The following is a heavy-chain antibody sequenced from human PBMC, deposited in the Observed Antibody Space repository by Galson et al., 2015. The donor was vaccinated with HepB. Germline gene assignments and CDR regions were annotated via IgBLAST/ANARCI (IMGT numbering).Heavy chain of an antibody. Sequence: TLSLTCAVYGGSFSGYYWSWVRQPPGKGLEWIGEINHSGSTNYNPSLKSRVTISVDTSKNQFSLKLSSVTAADTAVYYCARGRRVRGVINFGDYWGQGTLVTVSS. CDR2: INHSGST. CDR1: GGSFSGYY. D-gene: IGHD3-10*01. J-gene: IGHJ4*02. CDR3: ARGRRVRGVINFGDY. V-gene: IGHV4-34*01.